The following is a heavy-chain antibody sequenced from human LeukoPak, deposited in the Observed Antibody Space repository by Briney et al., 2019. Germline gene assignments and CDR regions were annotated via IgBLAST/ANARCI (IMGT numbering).Heavy chain of an antibody. V-gene: IGHV3-74*01. Sequence: PGGSLRLSCAGSGFTFSSYWMHWVRQAPGKGLVWVSHISSDGSITSYADSVKGRFTISRDNAKDTLYLQMNSLRAEDTAVYYCARVSPGPFDYWGQGTLVTVSS. CDR3: ARVSPGPFDY. J-gene: IGHJ4*02. CDR2: ISSDGSIT. CDR1: GFTFSSYW. D-gene: IGHD2/OR15-2a*01.